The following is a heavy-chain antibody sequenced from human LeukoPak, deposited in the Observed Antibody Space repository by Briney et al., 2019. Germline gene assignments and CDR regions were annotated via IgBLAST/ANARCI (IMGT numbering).Heavy chain of an antibody. CDR2: ISGDGGNT. D-gene: IGHD6-13*01. CDR1: GFTFSSYG. V-gene: IGHV3-43*02. J-gene: IGHJ4*02. CDR3: AKVSRSGSWYDFFDY. Sequence: GGSLRLSCAASGFTFSSYGMHWVRQAPGKGLEWVSLISGDGGNTYYADSVKGRFTISRDNSKNSLYLQMNSLRTEDTAFYYCAKVSRSGSWYDFFDYWGQGTLVTVSS.